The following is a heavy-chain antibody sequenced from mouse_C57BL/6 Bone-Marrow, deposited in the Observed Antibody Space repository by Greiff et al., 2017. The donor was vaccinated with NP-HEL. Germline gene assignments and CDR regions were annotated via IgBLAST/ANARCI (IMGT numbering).Heavy chain of an antibody. J-gene: IGHJ1*03. D-gene: IGHD1-1*01. Sequence: EVMLVESGAELVRPGASVKLSCTASGFNIKDDYMHWVKQRPEQGLEWIGWIDPENGDTEYASKFQGKATITADTSSNTAYLQLSSLTSEDTAVYYCLYYGSSYGYFDVWGTGTTVTVSS. CDR2: IDPENGDT. CDR1: GFNIKDDY. V-gene: IGHV14-4*01. CDR3: LYYGSSYGYFDV.